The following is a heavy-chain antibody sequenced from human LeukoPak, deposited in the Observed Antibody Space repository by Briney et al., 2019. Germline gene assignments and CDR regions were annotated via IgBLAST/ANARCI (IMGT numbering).Heavy chain of an antibody. CDR2: TYYRSKWYN. Sequence: SQTLSLTCAISGDSVSSDSAAWNWIRQSPSRGLEWLGRTYYRSKWYNDYAVSVKSRITINPDTSKNQFSLQLNSVTPEDTAVYYCARDRVWVLRGYWYFDLWGRGTLVTVSS. CDR1: GDSVSSDSAA. V-gene: IGHV6-1*01. D-gene: IGHD6-13*01. J-gene: IGHJ2*01. CDR3: ARDRVWVLRGYWYFDL.